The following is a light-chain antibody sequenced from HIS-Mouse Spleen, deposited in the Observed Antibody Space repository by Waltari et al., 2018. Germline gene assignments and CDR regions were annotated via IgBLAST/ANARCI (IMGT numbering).Light chain of an antibody. Sequence: QSALTQPASVSGSPGQSITISCTGTSSDVVGYNYVSWYQQHPGKAPKLMIYDVSNRPSGASNRFSGSKSGNTASLTISGLQAEDEADYYCSSYTSSSFNVVFGGGTKLTVL. V-gene: IGLV2-14*03. CDR1: SSDVVGYNY. CDR2: DVS. CDR3: SSYTSSSFNVV. J-gene: IGLJ2*01.